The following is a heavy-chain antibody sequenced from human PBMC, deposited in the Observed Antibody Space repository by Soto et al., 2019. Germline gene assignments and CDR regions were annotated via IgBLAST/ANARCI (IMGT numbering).Heavy chain of an antibody. CDR3: ARGTSGDKVNY. J-gene: IGHJ4*02. V-gene: IGHV4-30-4*01. D-gene: IGHD3-10*01. Sequence: QVQLQESGPGLVEPSQTLSLTCTVSGDSISNGYYTWSWIRQPPGKDLEWIGHIYNSVNTYSNPSIKSRVTISADTSKNQFSLKLSSVTAADTAVYYCARGTSGDKVNYWGQGTLVTVSS. CDR2: IYNSVNT. CDR1: GDSISNGYYT.